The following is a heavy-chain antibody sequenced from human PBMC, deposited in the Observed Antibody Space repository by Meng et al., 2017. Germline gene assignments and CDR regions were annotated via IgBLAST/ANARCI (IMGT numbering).Heavy chain of an antibody. CDR1: GYTFPDYW. V-gene: IGHV1-18*04. J-gene: IGHJ3*02. D-gene: IGHD3-22*01. CDR3: ARDRAPYDGGAFDI. CDR2: ISAYNGNT. Sequence: ASVKVSCKASGYTFPDYWLHWVRRAPGQGLEWMGWISAYNGNTNYAQKLQGRVTMTTDTSTSTAYMELRSLRSDDTAVYYCARDRAPYDGGAFDIWGQGTMVTVSS.